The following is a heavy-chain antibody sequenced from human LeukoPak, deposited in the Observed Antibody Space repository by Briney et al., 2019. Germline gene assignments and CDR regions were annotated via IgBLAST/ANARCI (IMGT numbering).Heavy chain of an antibody. CDR2: MNPNSGNT. D-gene: IGHD3-9*01. CDR3: ASHYDILTGYYSRRDYYGMDV. V-gene: IGHV1-8*01. J-gene: IGHJ6*02. CDR1: GYTFTIYD. Sequence: ASVKVSCKASGYTFTIYDINWVRQATGQGLEWMGWMNPNSGNTGYAQKFQGRVTMTRNTSISTAYMELSSLRSEDTAVYYCASHYDILTGYYSRRDYYGMDVWGQGTTVTVSS.